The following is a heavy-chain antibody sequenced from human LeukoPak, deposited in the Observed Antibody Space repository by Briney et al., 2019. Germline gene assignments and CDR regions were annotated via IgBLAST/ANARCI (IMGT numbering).Heavy chain of an antibody. V-gene: IGHV1-2*02. D-gene: IGHD3-16*01. Sequence: ASVKVSCKASGYTFTGYYMHWVRQAPGQGLEWMGWINPNSGGTNYAQKFQGRVTMTRDTSISTAYMELSRLRSDDTAVYYCAIVMITFGGVIDPWGQRPWSPSPQ. CDR2: INPNSGGT. CDR3: AIVMITFGGVIDP. CDR1: GYTFTGYY. J-gene: IGHJ5*02.